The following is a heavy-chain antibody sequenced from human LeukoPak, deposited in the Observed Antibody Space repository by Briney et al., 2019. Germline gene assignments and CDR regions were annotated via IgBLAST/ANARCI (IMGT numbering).Heavy chain of an antibody. D-gene: IGHD2-15*01. J-gene: IGHJ4*02. CDR3: TTRSPARYCSDGACYSSADY. CDR1: GYTLTELS. CDR2: FDPEDGET. Sequence: ASVKVSCKVSGYTLTELSMHWVRQAPGKGLEWMGGFDPEDGETIYAQKFQGRVTMTEDTSTDTAYMELSSLRSEDTAVYYCTTRSPARYCSDGACYSSADYWGQGTLVTVSS. V-gene: IGHV1-24*01.